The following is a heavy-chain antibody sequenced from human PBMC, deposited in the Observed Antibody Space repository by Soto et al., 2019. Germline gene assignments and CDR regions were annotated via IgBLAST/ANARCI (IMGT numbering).Heavy chain of an antibody. J-gene: IGHJ4*02. Sequence: SETLSLTCTVSGDSISSGDYYWSWIRQPPGKGLEWIGCIYYSGNTYYNPSLKSRVTISVDTSKNQFSLKLTSVTAADTAVYYCARGQMAYDPYYFDYWGQGTLVTVSS. CDR2: IYYSGNT. D-gene: IGHD3-3*01. CDR1: GDSISSGDYY. CDR3: ARGQMAYDPYYFDY. V-gene: IGHV4-30-4*01.